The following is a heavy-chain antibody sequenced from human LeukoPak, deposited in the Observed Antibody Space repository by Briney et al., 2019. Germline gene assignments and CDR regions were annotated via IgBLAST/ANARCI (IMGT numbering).Heavy chain of an antibody. Sequence: ASVKVSCKASGYTSTSYGISWVRQAPGQGLEWMGWISAYNGNTNYAQKLQGRVTMTTDTSTSTAYMELRSLRSDDTAVYYCARDKTYYYDSSGYYQDYWGQGTLVTVSS. CDR1: GYTSTSYG. CDR3: ARDKTYYYDSSGYYQDY. CDR2: ISAYNGNT. D-gene: IGHD3-22*01. J-gene: IGHJ4*02. V-gene: IGHV1-18*01.